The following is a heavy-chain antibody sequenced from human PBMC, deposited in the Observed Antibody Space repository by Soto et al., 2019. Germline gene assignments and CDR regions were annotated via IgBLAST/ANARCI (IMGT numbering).Heavy chain of an antibody. D-gene: IGHD3-10*01. Sequence: LRLSCAASGFTFSSYAMSWVRQAPGKGLEWVSAISGSGGSTYYADSVKGRFTISRDNSKNTLYLQMNSLRAEDTAVYYCATLETGSGSYYPKHIFDYWGQGTLVTVSS. CDR3: ATLETGSGSYYPKHIFDY. J-gene: IGHJ4*02. V-gene: IGHV3-23*01. CDR1: GFTFSSYA. CDR2: ISGSGGST.